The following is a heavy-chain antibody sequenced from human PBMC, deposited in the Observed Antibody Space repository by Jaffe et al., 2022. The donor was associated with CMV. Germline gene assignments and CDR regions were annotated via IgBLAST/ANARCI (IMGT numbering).Heavy chain of an antibody. J-gene: IGHJ5*02. V-gene: IGHV4-59*08. CDR1: GGSISSYY. D-gene: IGHD6-19*01. CDR3: ARHGPPGYSSGPNWFDP. Sequence: QVQLQESGPGLVKPSETLSLTCTVSGGSISSYYWSWIRQPPGKGLEWIGYIYYSGSTNYNPSLKSRVTISVDTSKNQFSLKLSSVTAADTAVYYCARHGPPGYSSGPNWFDPWGQGTLVTVSS. CDR2: IYYSGST.